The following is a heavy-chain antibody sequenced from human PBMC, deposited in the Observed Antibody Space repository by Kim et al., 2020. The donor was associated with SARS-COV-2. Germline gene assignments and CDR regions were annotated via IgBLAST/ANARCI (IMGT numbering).Heavy chain of an antibody. D-gene: IGHD1-26*01. CDR3: ASGREMEPPFLFDY. CDR2: IIPIFGTA. CDR1: GGTFSSYA. V-gene: IGHV1-69*13. J-gene: IGHJ4*02. Sequence: SVKVSCKASGGTFSSYAISWVRQAPGQGLEWMGGIIPIFGTANYAQKFQGRVTITADESTSTAYMELSSLRSEDTAVYYCASGREMEPPFLFDYWGQGTLVTVSS.